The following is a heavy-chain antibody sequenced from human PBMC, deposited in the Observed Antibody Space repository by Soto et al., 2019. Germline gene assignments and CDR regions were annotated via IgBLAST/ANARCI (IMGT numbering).Heavy chain of an antibody. J-gene: IGHJ4*02. CDR1: GGSFSGYY. CDR2: INHSGST. D-gene: IGHD6-13*01. CDR3: ARDSTAAPKTEVDY. Sequence: SETLSLTCAVYGGSFSGYYWSWIRQPPGKGLEWIGEINHSGSTNYNPSLKSRVTISVDTSKNQFSLKLSSVTAADTAVYYCARDSTAAPKTEVDYWGQGTLVTVSS. V-gene: IGHV4-34*01.